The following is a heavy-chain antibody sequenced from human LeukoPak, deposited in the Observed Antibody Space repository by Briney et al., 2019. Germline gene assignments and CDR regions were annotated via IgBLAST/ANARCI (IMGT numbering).Heavy chain of an antibody. D-gene: IGHD3-10*01. J-gene: IGHJ1*01. CDR3: AKDMPMGYFQH. V-gene: IGHV3-9*01. CDR2: ISWNSGSI. CDR1: GFTFDDYA. Sequence: PGGSVSLSCAASGFTFDDYAMHWVRHAPGKGLEWVSGISWNSGSIVYADSVKGRFTISRDNAKNSLYLQMNRLRAEDTALYYCAKDMPMGYFQHWGQGTLVTVSS.